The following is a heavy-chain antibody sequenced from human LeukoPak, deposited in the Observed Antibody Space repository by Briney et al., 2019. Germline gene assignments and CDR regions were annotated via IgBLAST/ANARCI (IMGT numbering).Heavy chain of an antibody. D-gene: IGHD3-10*01. Sequence: ASVKVSCKASGYTFTSYAMHWVRQAPGQGLEWMGWINAGNGNTKYSQKFQGRVTITRDTSASTAYMELSSLRSEDTAVYYCARVMYYYGSGSSFDYWGQGTLVTVSS. V-gene: IGHV1-3*01. J-gene: IGHJ4*02. CDR1: GYTFTSYA. CDR2: INAGNGNT. CDR3: ARVMYYYGSGSSFDY.